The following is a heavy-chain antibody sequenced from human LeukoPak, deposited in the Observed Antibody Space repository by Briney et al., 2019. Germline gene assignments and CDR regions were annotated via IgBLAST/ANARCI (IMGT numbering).Heavy chain of an antibody. CDR3: ERADYYDSGSFYPLNF. CDR1: GFTFSRYI. V-gene: IGHV3-21*01. D-gene: IGHD3-10*01. J-gene: IGHJ4*02. Sequence: PGGSLRLSCAASGFTFSRYIMNWVRQAPGKGLEWVSSISSSGNIIYYADSVRGSFTISRDNAKNSLYLPMNSLRAEDTAVFYCERADYYDSGSFYPLNFWGQGTLVTVSS. CDR2: ISSSGNII.